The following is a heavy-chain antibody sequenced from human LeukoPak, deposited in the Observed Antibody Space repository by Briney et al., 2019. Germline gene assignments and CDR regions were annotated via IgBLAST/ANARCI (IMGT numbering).Heavy chain of an antibody. CDR1: GFSLSGYS. V-gene: IGHV3-21*01. D-gene: IGHD3-10*02. J-gene: IGHJ6*04. Sequence: PGGSLRLSCTASGFSLSGYSMNWVRQAPGKGLEWVSSISSSSRDIYYADSVKGRFTISRDNAKNSLYLQMNSLRAEDTAVYYCAELGITMIGGVWGKGTTVTISS. CDR2: ISSSSRDI. CDR3: AELGITMIGGV.